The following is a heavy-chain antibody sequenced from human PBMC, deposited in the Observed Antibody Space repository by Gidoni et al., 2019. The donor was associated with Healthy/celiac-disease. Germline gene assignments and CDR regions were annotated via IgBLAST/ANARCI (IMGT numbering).Heavy chain of an antibody. V-gene: IGHV4-39*01. Sequence: VSGGSISSSSYYWGWIRQPPGKGLEWIGSIYYSGSTYYNPSLKSRVTISVDTSKNQFSLKLSSVTAADTAVYYCARVTYYDYVWGSYRFDYWGQGTLVTVSS. J-gene: IGHJ4*02. CDR2: IYYSGST. CDR3: ARVTYYDYVWGSYRFDY. D-gene: IGHD3-16*02. CDR1: GGSISSSSYY.